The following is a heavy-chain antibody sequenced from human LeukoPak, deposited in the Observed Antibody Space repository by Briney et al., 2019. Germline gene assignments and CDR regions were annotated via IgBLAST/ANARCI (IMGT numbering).Heavy chain of an antibody. J-gene: IGHJ4*02. CDR2: INHSGST. Sequence: SETLSLTCTVSGGSMSNYYWSWIRQPPGKGLEWIGEINHSGSTNYNPSLKSRVTISVDTSKNQFSLKLNSVTAADTAVYYCARSRGWVAATPPFDYWGQGTLVTVSS. D-gene: IGHD2-15*01. CDR1: GGSMSNYY. V-gene: IGHV4-34*01. CDR3: ARSRGWVAATPPFDY.